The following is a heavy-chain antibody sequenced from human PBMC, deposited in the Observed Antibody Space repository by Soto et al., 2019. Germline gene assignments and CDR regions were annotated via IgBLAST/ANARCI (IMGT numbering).Heavy chain of an antibody. D-gene: IGHD2-15*01. CDR3: ARDNSQNYGTPAASSRFHP. J-gene: IGHJ5*02. Sequence: ASVKVSCKASGFSFSDYFMHGVRQAPGRGLEWMGIINPSGDSRNYAQKFQGRVTITRDTSTSTVYMDLSSLRYEDTAVYYCARDNSQNYGTPAASSRFHPLGRGTPLTLSS. CDR2: INPSGDSR. CDR1: GFSFSDYF. V-gene: IGHV1-46*01.